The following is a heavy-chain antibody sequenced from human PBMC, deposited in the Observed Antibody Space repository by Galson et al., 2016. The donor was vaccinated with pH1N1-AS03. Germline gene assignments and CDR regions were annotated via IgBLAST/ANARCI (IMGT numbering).Heavy chain of an antibody. CDR1: GFTFSSFT. CDR3: ARGGLQPQRSMDV. Sequence: SLRLSCAASGFTFSSFTMNWVRQAPGKGLEWVSSISLTSTYIYFADSVKGRFTISRDNTKNTLSLQMINLRGEDTGLYYCARGGLQPQRSMDVWGRGTTVIVSS. J-gene: IGHJ6*02. CDR2: ISLTSTYI. D-gene: IGHD1-14*01. V-gene: IGHV3-21*01.